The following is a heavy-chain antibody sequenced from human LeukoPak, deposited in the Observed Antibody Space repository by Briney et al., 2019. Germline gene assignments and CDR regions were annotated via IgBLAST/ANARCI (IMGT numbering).Heavy chain of an antibody. CDR1: GGITKYYSGGTTRYY. Sequence: SETLSLTCTVSGGITKYYSGGTTRYYWSWIRQSPGKGLGWIGYIHNSGTTNYNPSLKSRVTISLDTPKNQFSLKLSSVTAADTAVYYCARDGGYGSGSALWGQGTLITVSS. V-gene: IGHV4-61*01. J-gene: IGHJ4*02. D-gene: IGHD3-10*01. CDR2: IHNSGTT. CDR3: ARDGGYGSGSAL.